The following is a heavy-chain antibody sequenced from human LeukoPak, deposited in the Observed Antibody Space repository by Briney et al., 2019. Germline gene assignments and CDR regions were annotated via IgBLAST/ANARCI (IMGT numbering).Heavy chain of an antibody. D-gene: IGHD4/OR15-4a*01. Sequence: GESLKISCKGSGYSFSSYWIGWVRQMPGKGLEWMGIIYPGDSDTRYSPSFQGQVIISVDKSISTAYVQWSSLQASDTAMYYCARRVLDYFEHWGQGTLVTVSS. CDR1: GYSFSSYW. CDR3: ARRVLDYFEH. CDR2: IYPGDSDT. J-gene: IGHJ4*02. V-gene: IGHV5-51*01.